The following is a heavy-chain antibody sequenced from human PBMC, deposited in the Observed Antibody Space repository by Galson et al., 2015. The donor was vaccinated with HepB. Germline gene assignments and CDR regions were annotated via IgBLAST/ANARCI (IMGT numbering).Heavy chain of an antibody. Sequence: SLRLSCAASDFTFSTYAMSWVRQAPGKGLEWVSSISGSGDTTYYADSVKGRFTISRDNSKNTLYLQMKSLRAEDTAVYHCAKYSVLQLWPRGSYFDCWGQGTLVTVSS. V-gene: IGHV3-23*01. J-gene: IGHJ4*02. CDR3: AKYSVLQLWPRGSYFDC. CDR1: DFTFSTYA. D-gene: IGHD1-1*01. CDR2: ISGSGDTT.